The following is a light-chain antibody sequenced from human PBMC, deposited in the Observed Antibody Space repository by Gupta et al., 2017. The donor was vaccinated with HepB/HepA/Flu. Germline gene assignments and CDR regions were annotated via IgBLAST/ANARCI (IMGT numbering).Light chain of an antibody. CDR1: QSIDTY. CDR3: QQTDNTPRT. V-gene: IGKV1-39*01. CDR2: AAI. J-gene: IGKJ1*01. Sequence: DILMTQSPFSLSASGGDTITITCRASQSIDTYLNWYQQKPGKAPKLLISAAIDLQSGVPSRFSGSGSGTDFTLTISGRQPEDFATYYCQQTDNTPRTFGQGTQVDIK.